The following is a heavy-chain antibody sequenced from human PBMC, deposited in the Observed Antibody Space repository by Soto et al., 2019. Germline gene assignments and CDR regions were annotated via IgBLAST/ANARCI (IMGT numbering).Heavy chain of an antibody. D-gene: IGHD2-2*01. CDR1: GYSFRSND. CDR3: ARDSTSPDF. Sequence: QVQLVQSGAEVKKPGASVKVSCKASGYSFRSNDITWVRQAPGQGLEWMGWMNCNSGDTGYAQKFQGRVTMTRNTSMSTAYMELSSLTAEDTAVYFCARDSTSPDFWGQRTLVTVSS. J-gene: IGHJ4*02. CDR2: MNCNSGDT. V-gene: IGHV1-8*01.